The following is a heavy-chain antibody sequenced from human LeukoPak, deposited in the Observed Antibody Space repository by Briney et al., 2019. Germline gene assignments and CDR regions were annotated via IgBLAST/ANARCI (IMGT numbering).Heavy chain of an antibody. Sequence: GSSVKVSCKASGGTFSSYAISWVRQAPGQGLEWMGGIIPIFGTANYAQKFQGRVTITADESTSTAYMELSSLRSEDTAVYYCARVPFLNYYDSSGFHRYYFDYWGQGTLVTVSS. CDR1: GGTFSSYA. V-gene: IGHV1-69*01. CDR3: ARVPFLNYYDSSGFHRYYFDY. D-gene: IGHD3-22*01. J-gene: IGHJ4*02. CDR2: IIPIFGTA.